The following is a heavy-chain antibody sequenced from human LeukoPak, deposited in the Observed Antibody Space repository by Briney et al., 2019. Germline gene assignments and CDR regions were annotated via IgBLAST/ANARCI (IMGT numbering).Heavy chain of an antibody. J-gene: IGHJ4*02. Sequence: VASVKVSCKASGYTFTGYYMHWVRQAPGQGLEWMGWINPNSGGTNYAQKFQGRVTMTRDTSISTANMELSRLRSDDTAVYYCARAVYYYDSLDYWGQGTLVTVSS. CDR1: GYTFTGYY. D-gene: IGHD3-22*01. CDR2: INPNSGGT. V-gene: IGHV1-2*02. CDR3: ARAVYYYDSLDY.